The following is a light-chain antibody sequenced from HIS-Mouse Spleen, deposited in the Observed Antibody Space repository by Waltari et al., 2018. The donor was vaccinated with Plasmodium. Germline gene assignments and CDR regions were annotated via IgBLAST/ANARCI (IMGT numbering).Light chain of an antibody. Sequence: QSALTQPASVSGSPGQSITISCTGTSSDVGGYNYVSWYQQHPGKAPKLMIYDVSNRPSGVSNRLAGPKSGNPASLTISGLQAEDEADYYCSSYTSSSTLNYVFGTGTKVTVL. V-gene: IGLV2-14*03. CDR1: SSDVGGYNY. J-gene: IGLJ1*01. CDR2: DVS. CDR3: SSYTSSSTLNYV.